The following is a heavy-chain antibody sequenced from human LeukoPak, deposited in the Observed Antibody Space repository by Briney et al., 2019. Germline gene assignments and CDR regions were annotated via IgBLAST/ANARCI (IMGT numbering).Heavy chain of an antibody. D-gene: IGHD6-13*01. CDR1: GGSLNSHY. CDR2: VFYPGST. CDR3: ASRPGDSTWYGVFDY. V-gene: IGHV4-59*11. J-gene: IGHJ4*02. Sequence: SERLSLTCTVSGGSLNSHYWSWIRQPAGKGLEWIGYVFYPGSTNYNPSLKSRVTMSLDTSRDQFSLSLTSVTAADTATYYWASRPGDSTWYGVFDYWSQGTLVTVSS.